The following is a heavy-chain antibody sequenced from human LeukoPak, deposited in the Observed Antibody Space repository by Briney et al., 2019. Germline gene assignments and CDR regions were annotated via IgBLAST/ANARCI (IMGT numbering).Heavy chain of an antibody. D-gene: IGHD6-6*01. J-gene: IGHJ4*02. CDR3: ASSEYSSSSPDY. Sequence: SEXLSLTCTVSGGSISSYYWSWIRQPPGKGLEGIGYIYYSGSTNYNPSLTRRGTISVDTSKNQFSLKLSSVTAADTAVYYCASSEYSSSSPDYWGQGTLVTVSS. V-gene: IGHV4-59*01. CDR2: IYYSGST. CDR1: GGSISSYY.